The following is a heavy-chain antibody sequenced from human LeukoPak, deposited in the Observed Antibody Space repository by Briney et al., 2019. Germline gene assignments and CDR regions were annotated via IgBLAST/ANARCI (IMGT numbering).Heavy chain of an antibody. CDR1: GGSFSGYY. D-gene: IGHD4-17*01. CDR3: ASTLDGDPDAFDI. J-gene: IGHJ3*02. CDR2: INHSGST. Sequence: SETLSLTCAVYGGSFSGYYWRWIRQPPGKGLEWIGEINHSGSTNYNPSLKSRVTISVDTSKNQFSLKLSSVTAADTAVYYCASTLDGDPDAFDIWGQGTMVTVSS. V-gene: IGHV4-34*01.